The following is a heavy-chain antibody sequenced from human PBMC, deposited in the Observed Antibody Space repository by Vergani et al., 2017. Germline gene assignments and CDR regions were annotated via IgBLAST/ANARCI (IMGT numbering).Heavy chain of an antibody. V-gene: IGHV3-23*01. CDR3: AKGYSSGWYGGACDY. Sequence: EMQLLESGGGLVQPGGSLRLSCAASGFTFSDYAMNWGRQAPGKGLEWVSAISGSGDSRYYADSVQGRFTISRDNSKNTLYLQMNNLRAEDTALYYCAKGYSSGWYGGACDYWGQGTLVTVSS. D-gene: IGHD6-19*01. CDR2: ISGSGDSR. CDR1: GFTFSDYA. J-gene: IGHJ4*02.